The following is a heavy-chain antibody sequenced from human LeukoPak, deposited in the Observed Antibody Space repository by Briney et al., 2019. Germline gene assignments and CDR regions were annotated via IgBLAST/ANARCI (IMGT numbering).Heavy chain of an antibody. J-gene: IGHJ4*02. V-gene: IGHV4-38-2*01. CDR1: GYSISSGYY. D-gene: IGHD2-2*01. CDR2: IYHSGST. Sequence: SETLSLTCAVSGYSISSGYYWGCIRQPPGKGLEWIGGIYHSGSTYYNPSLKSRVTVSVDTSKNQFSLKLSSVTAADTAVYYCARHDCSSTSCYLVTGTTFNYWGQGTLVTVSS. CDR3: ARHDCSSTSCYLVTGTTFNY.